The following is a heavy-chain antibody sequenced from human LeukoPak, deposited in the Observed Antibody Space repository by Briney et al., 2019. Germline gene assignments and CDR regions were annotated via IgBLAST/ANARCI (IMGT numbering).Heavy chain of an antibody. V-gene: IGHV1-69*13. CDR3: ARVGGYDSSGYYYVRGYFDY. CDR1: GGTFSSYA. D-gene: IGHD3-22*01. Sequence: SVKVSCKASGGTFSSYAISWVRQAPGQGLEWMGGIIPIFGTANYAQKFQGRVTITADESTSTAYMELSSLRSEDTAVYYCARVGGYDSSGYYYVRGYFDYWGQGTLVTVSS. CDR2: IIPIFGTA. J-gene: IGHJ4*02.